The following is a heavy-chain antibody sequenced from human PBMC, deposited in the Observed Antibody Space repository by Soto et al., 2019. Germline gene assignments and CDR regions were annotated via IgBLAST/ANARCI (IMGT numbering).Heavy chain of an antibody. Sequence: ASVKVSCKASGYTFTSYDINWVRQATGQGLEWMGWMNPNGGNTGYAQKFQGRVTMTRNTSISTAYMELSSLGSEDTAVYYCARVTVVPAAADYYYYYGMDVWGQGTTVTVSS. V-gene: IGHV1-8*01. CDR2: MNPNGGNT. CDR1: GYTFTSYD. D-gene: IGHD2-2*01. CDR3: ARVTVVPAAADYYYYYGMDV. J-gene: IGHJ6*02.